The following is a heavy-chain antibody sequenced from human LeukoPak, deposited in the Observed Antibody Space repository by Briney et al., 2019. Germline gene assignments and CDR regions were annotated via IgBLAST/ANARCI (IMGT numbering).Heavy chain of an antibody. Sequence: GASVKVSCKASGYTFTSYAMNWVRQAPGQGLEWMGWINPNTGGTNYAQRFQGRVTMTRDTSISTAYMELSRLSADDTAVYYCARLGRENYVDYDIAYWGQGTLVTVSS. CDR3: ARLGRENYVDYDIAY. V-gene: IGHV1-2*02. D-gene: IGHD4-17*01. CDR2: INPNTGGT. CDR1: GYTFTSYA. J-gene: IGHJ4*02.